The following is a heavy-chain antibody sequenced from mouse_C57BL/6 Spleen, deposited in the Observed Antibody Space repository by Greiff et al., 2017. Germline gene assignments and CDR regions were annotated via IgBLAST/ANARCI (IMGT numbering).Heavy chain of an antibody. CDR2: IHPSDSDT. D-gene: IGHD1-1*01. Sequence: QVHVKQPGAELVKPGASVKVSCKASGYTFTSYWMHWVKQRPGQGLEWIGRIHPSDSDTNYNQKFKGKATLTVDKSSSTAYMQLSSLTSEDSAVYYCARYTITTVSFDYWGQGTTLTVSS. V-gene: IGHV1-74*01. CDR3: ARYTITTVSFDY. CDR1: GYTFTSYW. J-gene: IGHJ2*01.